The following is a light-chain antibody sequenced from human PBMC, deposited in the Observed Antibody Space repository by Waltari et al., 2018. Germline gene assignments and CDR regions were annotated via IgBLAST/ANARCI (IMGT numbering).Light chain of an antibody. J-gene: IGKJ2*01. Sequence: EIVLTQSPGTLSLSPGARATLSCRASQSVSGTYVAWYQQKPGQAPRLLIDGVSTRATGIPDRFSGGGSGSDFTLTISRLEPEDFAVYFCQQYGSSPNTFGQGAKLEIK. CDR1: QSVSGTY. CDR2: GVS. CDR3: QQYGSSPNT. V-gene: IGKV3-20*01.